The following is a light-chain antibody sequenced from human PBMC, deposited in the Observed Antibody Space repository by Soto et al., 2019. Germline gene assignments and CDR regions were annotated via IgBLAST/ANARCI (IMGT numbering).Light chain of an antibody. CDR1: QSVSSN. CDR2: GAS. CDR3: QQYNIWPPWT. J-gene: IGKJ1*01. Sequence: EIVMTQSPATLSVSPGDRATLSCRASQSVSSNLAWYQQKPGQAPRLLIYGASTRATGISARFSGSGSGTEFTLTISSLQSEDFAVYFCQQYNIWPPWTFGQGTKVEIQ. V-gene: IGKV3-15*01.